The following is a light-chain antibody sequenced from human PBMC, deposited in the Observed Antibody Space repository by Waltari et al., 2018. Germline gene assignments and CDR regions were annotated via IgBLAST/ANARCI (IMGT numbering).Light chain of an antibody. Sequence: DIQMTQSPSSLSASVGDRVTITCQASQDSSNYLNWYQQKPGKAPKLLIYDASNLETGVPSRFSGSGSGTDFTFTISSLQPEDIATYYCQQYDNLPPTCGQGTRLEIK. V-gene: IGKV1-33*01. J-gene: IGKJ5*01. CDR1: QDSSNY. CDR2: DAS. CDR3: QQYDNLPPT.